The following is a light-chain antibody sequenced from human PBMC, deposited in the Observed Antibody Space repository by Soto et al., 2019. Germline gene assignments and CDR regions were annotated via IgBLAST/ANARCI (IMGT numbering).Light chain of an antibody. CDR2: GAS. CDR3: QQYGSSPKT. V-gene: IGKV3-20*01. CDR1: QSVSSSY. Sequence: IVLTPSPGTLALSPWQRSTLSCRASQSVSSSYLAWYQQKPGQAPRLLIYGASSRATGIPDRFSGSGSGTDFTLTISRLEPEDFAVYYCQQYGSSPKTFGQGTKVDIK. J-gene: IGKJ1*01.